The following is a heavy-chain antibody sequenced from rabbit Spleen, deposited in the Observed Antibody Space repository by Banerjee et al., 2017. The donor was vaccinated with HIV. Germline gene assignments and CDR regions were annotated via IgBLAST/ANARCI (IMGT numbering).Heavy chain of an antibody. V-gene: IGHV1S47*01. Sequence: QEQLVESGGGLVQPEGSLTLSCKASGFSLSSNEINWVRQAPGKGLEWIGIIYAAKGSTDYASWVNGRFTISRDNAQNTLYLQLNSLTAADTATYFCAKDMGVAAGYFFNLWGQGTLVTVS. D-gene: IGHD4-1*01. CDR1: GFSLSSNE. CDR2: IYAAKGST. CDR3: AKDMGVAAGYFFNL. J-gene: IGHJ4*01.